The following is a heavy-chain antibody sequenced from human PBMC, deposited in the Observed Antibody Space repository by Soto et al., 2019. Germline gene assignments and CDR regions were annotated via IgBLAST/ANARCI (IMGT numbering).Heavy chain of an antibody. D-gene: IGHD3-10*01. CDR3: AKRAASPPYYYGSGSYYDY. CDR2: ISGSGGST. CDR1: GFTFSSYA. J-gene: IGHJ4*02. V-gene: IGHV3-23*01. Sequence: GGSLRLSCAASGFTFSSYAMSWVRQAPGKGLEWVSAISGSGGSTYYADSVKGRFTISRDNSKNTLYLQMNSLRAEDTAVYYCAKRAASPPYYYGSGSYYDYWGQGTLVTVSS.